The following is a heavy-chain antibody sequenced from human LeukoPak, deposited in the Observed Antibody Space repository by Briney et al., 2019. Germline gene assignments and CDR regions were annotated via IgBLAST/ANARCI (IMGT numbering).Heavy chain of an antibody. Sequence: GGSLRLSCAASGFTFSSYAMSWVRQAPGKGLEWVSAISGSGGSTYYADSVKGRFTISRDNSKNTLYLQMNSLRAEDTAVYYCAKDRAPYGSGSYFDYFDYWGQGTLVTVSS. CDR2: ISGSGGST. CDR3: AKDRAPYGSGSYFDYFDY. J-gene: IGHJ4*02. V-gene: IGHV3-23*01. D-gene: IGHD3-10*01. CDR1: GFTFSSYA.